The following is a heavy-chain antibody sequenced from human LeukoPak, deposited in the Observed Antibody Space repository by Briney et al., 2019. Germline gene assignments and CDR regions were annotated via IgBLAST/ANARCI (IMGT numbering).Heavy chain of an antibody. CDR2: MNPNSGNT. CDR1: GGTFSSYA. V-gene: IGHV1-8*02. J-gene: IGHJ6*02. CDR3: ARGHSAYDFWSGYLGYYYYGMDA. D-gene: IGHD3-3*01. Sequence: GASVKVSCKASGGTFSSYAISWVRQAPGQGLEWMGWMNPNSGNTGYAQKFQGRVTMTRNTSISTAYMELSSLRSEDTAVYYCARGHSAYDFWSGYLGYYYYGMDAWGQGTTVTVSS.